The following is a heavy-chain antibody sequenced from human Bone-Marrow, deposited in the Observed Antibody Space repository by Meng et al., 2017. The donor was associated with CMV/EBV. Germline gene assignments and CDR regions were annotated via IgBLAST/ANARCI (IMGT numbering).Heavy chain of an antibody. J-gene: IGHJ6*02. Sequence: ASVKVSCKASGYTFTGYYMHWVRQAPGQGLEWMGWINPNSGTTNYAQKFQGRVTMTRDTSINTAYMELSRLRSDDTAVYYCARDLRPGTTIFGVRSVHYGMDVWGQGTTVTVSS. CDR3: ARDLRPGTTIFGVRSVHYGMDV. CDR2: INPNSGTT. CDR1: GYTFTGYY. V-gene: IGHV1-2*02. D-gene: IGHD3-3*01.